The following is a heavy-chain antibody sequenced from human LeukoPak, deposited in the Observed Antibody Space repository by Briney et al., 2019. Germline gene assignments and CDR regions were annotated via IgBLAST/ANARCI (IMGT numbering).Heavy chain of an antibody. Sequence: PGGSLRLSCAASGFTFSSYEMNWVRQAPGKGLEWVSYISSSGSTIYYADSVKGRFTISRDNAKNSLYLQMNSLRAEDTAVYYCARAGRDGYNYRHYYYMDVWGKGTTVTVSS. CDR1: GFTFSSYE. D-gene: IGHD5-24*01. V-gene: IGHV3-48*03. CDR2: ISSSGSTI. J-gene: IGHJ6*03. CDR3: ARAGRDGYNYRHYYYMDV.